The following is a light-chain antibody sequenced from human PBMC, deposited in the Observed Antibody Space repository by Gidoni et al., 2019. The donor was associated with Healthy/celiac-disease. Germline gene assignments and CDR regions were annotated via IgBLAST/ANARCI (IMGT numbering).Light chain of an antibody. CDR2: GAS. J-gene: IGKJ5*01. CDR1: QSVSSN. CDR3: QQYNNWPFT. V-gene: IGKV3-15*01. Sequence: EIVMTQSPATLSVYPGERATLSCRASQSVSSNLAWYQQKPGQAPRLLIYGASTRAPGIPARFSGSGSGTEFTLTISSLQSEDFAVYYCQQYNNWPFTFGQGTRLEIK.